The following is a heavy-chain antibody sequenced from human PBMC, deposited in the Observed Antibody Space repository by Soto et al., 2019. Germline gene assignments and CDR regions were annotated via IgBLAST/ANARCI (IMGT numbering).Heavy chain of an antibody. V-gene: IGHV3-23*01. Sequence: PGGSLRLSCAASGFTFSSYAMSWVRQAPGKGLEWVSAISGSGGSTYYADSVKGRFTISRDNSKNTLYLQMNSLRAEDTAVYYCARGSSGSYSPRRDWFDPWGQGTLVTVSS. D-gene: IGHD6-19*01. CDR3: ARGSSGSYSPRRDWFDP. CDR1: GFTFSSYA. J-gene: IGHJ5*02. CDR2: ISGSGGST.